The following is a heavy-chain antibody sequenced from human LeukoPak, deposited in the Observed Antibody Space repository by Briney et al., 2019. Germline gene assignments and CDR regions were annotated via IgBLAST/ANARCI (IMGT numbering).Heavy chain of an antibody. CDR1: GGSISSYY. J-gene: IGHJ4*02. V-gene: IGHV4-4*07. Sequence: PSETLSLTCTVSGGSISSYYWSWIRQPAGKGLEWIGRIYTSGSTNYNPSLKSRVTMSVDTSKNQFSLKLSSVTAADTAVYYCARARLIAARLYYFDYWGQGTLVTVSS. D-gene: IGHD6-6*01. CDR3: ARARLIAARLYYFDY. CDR2: IYTSGST.